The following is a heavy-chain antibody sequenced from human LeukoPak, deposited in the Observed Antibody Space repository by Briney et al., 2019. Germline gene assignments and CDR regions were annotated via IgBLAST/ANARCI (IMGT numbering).Heavy chain of an antibody. V-gene: IGHV4-4*07. CDR3: ARDTPYCSSTSCYGGYDY. CDR1: GGSISSYY. J-gene: IGHJ4*02. Sequence: SATLSLTCTVSGGSISSYYWSWIRQPAGKGLEWIGRIYTSGSTNYNPSLKSRVTMSVDTSKNQFSLKLSSVTAADTAVYYCARDTPYCSSTSCYGGYDYWGQGTLVTVSS. D-gene: IGHD2-2*01. CDR2: IYTSGST.